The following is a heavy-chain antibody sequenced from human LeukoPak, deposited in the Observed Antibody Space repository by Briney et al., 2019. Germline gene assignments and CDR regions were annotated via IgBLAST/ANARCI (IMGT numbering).Heavy chain of an antibody. CDR3: AREYSRSAYYY. D-gene: IGHD3-22*01. J-gene: IGHJ4*02. V-gene: IGHV3-7*05. CDR2: INVEGSGK. CDR1: GLTLRNYW. Sequence: GGSLRLSFAALGLTLRNYWTTWCRQAPGKGREGGANINVEGSGKYYLDPVKARFTISRDTAKNSLYLQMSSLRVADTAVYYCAREYSRSAYYYWGQGTLVTVSS.